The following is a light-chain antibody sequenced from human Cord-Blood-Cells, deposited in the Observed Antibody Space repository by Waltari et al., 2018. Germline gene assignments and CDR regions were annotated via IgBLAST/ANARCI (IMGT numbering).Light chain of an antibody. CDR1: QSISSY. Sequence: DIQMTQSPSSLSASVGDRVTIPCRASQSISSYLNWYQQKPGKAPKLLIYAASSLQSGVPSRFSGSGSGTDFTITISSLQPEDFATYYCQQSYSTPFTFGPGTKVDIK. V-gene: IGKV1-39*01. J-gene: IGKJ3*01. CDR2: AAS. CDR3: QQSYSTPFT.